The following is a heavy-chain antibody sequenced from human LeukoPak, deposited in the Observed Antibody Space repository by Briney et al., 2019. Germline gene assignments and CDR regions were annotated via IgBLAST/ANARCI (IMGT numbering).Heavy chain of an antibody. D-gene: IGHD1-1*01. J-gene: IGHJ6*03. CDR2: IGTASDT. CDR1: GFTFSSFD. CDR3: ARGPPRGKYYYMDV. Sequence: GGSLRLSCAASGFTFSSFDMHWVRQPTGQALEWVSTIGTASDTYYPGSVEGRFTLSRDNAKNSLYLQMNSLTAGDTAVYYCARGPPRGKYYYMDVWGKGTTVTVSS. V-gene: IGHV3-13*01.